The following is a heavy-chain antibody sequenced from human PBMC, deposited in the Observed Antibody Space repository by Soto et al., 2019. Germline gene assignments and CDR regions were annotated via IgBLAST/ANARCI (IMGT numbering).Heavy chain of an antibody. CDR3: ARDWDDILILGY. V-gene: IGHV3-7*01. CDR1: GFTFNTYW. D-gene: IGHD3-9*01. CDR2: IKPDGSEK. J-gene: IGHJ4*02. Sequence: GGSLRLSCAASGFTFNTYWMSWVRQAPGKGLEWVANIKPDGSEKWYVDSVKGRFTISRDNAKNSLYLQMNSLRAEDTAVYYCARDWDDILILGYWGQGTLVTVSS.